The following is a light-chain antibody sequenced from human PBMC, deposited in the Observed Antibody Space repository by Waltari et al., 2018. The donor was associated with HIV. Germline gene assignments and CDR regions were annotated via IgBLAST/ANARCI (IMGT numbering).Light chain of an antibody. CDR1: SSNIGSNY. Sequence: QSVLTQPPSASVTPGQRVTLPCSGSSSNIGSNYVYWYQQLPGTAPKLLIYRNNQRPSGVPDRFSGSKSGTSASLAISGLRSEDEADYFCAAWDDSRKVFGGGTKLTVL. J-gene: IGLJ3*02. CDR2: RNN. CDR3: AAWDDSRKV. V-gene: IGLV1-47*01.